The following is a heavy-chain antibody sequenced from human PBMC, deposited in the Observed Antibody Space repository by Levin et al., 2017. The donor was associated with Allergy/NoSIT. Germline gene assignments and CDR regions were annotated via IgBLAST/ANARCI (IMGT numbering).Heavy chain of an antibody. CDR1: GYTFTGYY. V-gene: IGHV1-2*02. CDR2: INPNSGGT. J-gene: IGHJ4*02. Sequence: ASVKVSCKASGYTFTGYYMHWVRQAPGQGLEWMGWINPNSGGTNYAQKFQGRVTMTRDTSISTAYMELSRLRSDDTAVYYCATFATGGAHFDYWGQGTLVTVSS. D-gene: IGHD1-26*01. CDR3: ATFATGGAHFDY.